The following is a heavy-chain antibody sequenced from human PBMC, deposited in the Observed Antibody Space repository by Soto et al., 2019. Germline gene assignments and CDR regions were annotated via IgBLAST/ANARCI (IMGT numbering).Heavy chain of an antibody. CDR2: MNPNSGHT. CDR1: GYAFTTYD. D-gene: IGHD3-10*01. V-gene: IGHV1-8*01. J-gene: IGHJ6*02. CDR3: ARGSMWFGVYGMDV. Sequence: QVQLVQSGAEVKKPGASVKVSCKASGYAFTTYDINWVRQATGQGPEWMGWMNPNSGHTVYAQKFQGRVTVTRDTAITPAYMALRSLRSEDTAVYDCARGSMWFGVYGMDVWGQGTTVTFSS.